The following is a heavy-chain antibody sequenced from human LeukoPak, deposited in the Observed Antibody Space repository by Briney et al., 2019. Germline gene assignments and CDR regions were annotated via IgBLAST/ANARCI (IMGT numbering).Heavy chain of an antibody. CDR2: IYISGST. V-gene: IGHV4-4*07. CDR3: ARGGVAVAVGTDYYYYGMDV. CDR1: GGSISSYY. Sequence: SETLSLTCTVSGGSISSYYWSWIRQPAGKGLEWIGHIYISGSTNYNPSLKSRVTMSVDTSKNQFSLKLSSVTAADTAVYYCARGGVAVAVGTDYYYYGMDVWGQGTTVTVSS. J-gene: IGHJ6*02. D-gene: IGHD6-19*01.